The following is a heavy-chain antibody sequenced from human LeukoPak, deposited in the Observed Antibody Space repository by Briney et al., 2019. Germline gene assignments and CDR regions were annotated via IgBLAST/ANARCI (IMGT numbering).Heavy chain of an antibody. Sequence: GGSLRLSCAASGFTFNNNAMTWVPQAPGKGLEWVSTISGVGANTYYADSVKGRFTISRDNSKNLLNLQMDGLRAEDTAMYYCAKTSGSYSNFDCWGRGTLVTVSS. V-gene: IGHV3-23*01. D-gene: IGHD3-22*01. CDR1: GFTFNNNA. CDR3: AKTSGSYSNFDC. CDR2: ISGVGANT. J-gene: IGHJ4*02.